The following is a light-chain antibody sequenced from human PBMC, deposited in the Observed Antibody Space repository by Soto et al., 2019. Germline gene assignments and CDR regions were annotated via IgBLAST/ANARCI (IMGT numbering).Light chain of an antibody. CDR1: QSIIRW. J-gene: IGKJ1*01. V-gene: IGKV1-5*03. CDR3: QQYNSYST. CDR2: KAS. Sequence: DIQMTQSPSTLSASVGDRVTITCRASQSIIRWLAWYQQKPGKAPKLLIYKASSLESGVPSRISGSGSGTEFTLTISSLQPDDFATYYCQQYNSYSTFGQGTKVEIK.